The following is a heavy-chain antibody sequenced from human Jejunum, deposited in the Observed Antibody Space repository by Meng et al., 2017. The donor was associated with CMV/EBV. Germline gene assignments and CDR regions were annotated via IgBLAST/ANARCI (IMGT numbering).Heavy chain of an antibody. CDR1: GASLRPSISS. J-gene: IGHJ4*02. V-gene: IGHV4-39*07. CDR3: ARVSSSSRPNFDY. CDR2: IYSTGIT. D-gene: IGHD6-6*01. Sequence: SGASLRPSISSWAWIPQSPGKGLEWIGSIYSTGITYYNPSLKSRVTISLDTSKNQFSLKLISLTAADTSVYYCARVSSSSRPNFDYWGQGTLVTVSS.